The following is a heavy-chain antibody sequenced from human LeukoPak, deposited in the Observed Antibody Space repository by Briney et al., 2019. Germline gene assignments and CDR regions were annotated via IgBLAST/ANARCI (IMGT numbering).Heavy chain of an antibody. CDR2: ISAYNGNT. CDR3: ARDRVYYYDSSGYYFEYYFDY. D-gene: IGHD3-22*01. V-gene: IGHV1-18*01. Sequence: ASVKVSCKASGYTFTSYGISWVRQAPGQGLEWMGWISAYNGNTNYAQKLQGRVTMTTDTSTSTAYMELRSLRSDDTAVYYCARDRVYYYDSSGYYFEYYFDYWGQGTLVTVSS. CDR1: GYTFTSYG. J-gene: IGHJ4*02.